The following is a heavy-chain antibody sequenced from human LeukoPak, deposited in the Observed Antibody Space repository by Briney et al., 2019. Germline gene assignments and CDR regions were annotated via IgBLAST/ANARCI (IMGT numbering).Heavy chain of an antibody. V-gene: IGHV3-23*01. J-gene: IGHJ4*02. CDR1: GFTFSSYA. Sequence: PGGSLRLSCAASGFTFSSYAMSWVRQAPGKGLEWVSAISGSGRGTYYADSVKGRFTISRDNSKNTRYLQMNSLRAEDTALSCCAKPDSGTTTGYVYWGQGTLVTVSS. D-gene: IGHD1-1*01. CDR2: ISGSGRGT. CDR3: AKPDSGTTTGYVY.